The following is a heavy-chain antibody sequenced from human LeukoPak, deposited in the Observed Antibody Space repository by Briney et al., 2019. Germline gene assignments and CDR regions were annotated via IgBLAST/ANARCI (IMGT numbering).Heavy chain of an antibody. V-gene: IGHV3-9*01. J-gene: IGHJ4*02. CDR1: GVTFSNYL. CDR3: AKVRGTYSSGYFFDY. Sequence: GGSLRLSCTASGVTFSNYLMHWVRQAPGKGLEWLSIISWNSGYIGYADSVKGRFTISRDNAKKSLDLQMNSLRAEDTAFYYCAKVRGTYSSGYFFDYWGQGTLVTVSS. CDR2: ISWNSGYI. D-gene: IGHD6-19*01.